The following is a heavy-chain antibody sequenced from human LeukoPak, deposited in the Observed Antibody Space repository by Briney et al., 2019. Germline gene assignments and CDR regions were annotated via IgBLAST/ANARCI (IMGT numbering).Heavy chain of an antibody. D-gene: IGHD6-19*01. CDR2: INHSGST. Sequence: SETLSLTCAVYGGSFSGYYWSWIRQPPGKGLEWIGEINHSGSTNYNPSLKSRVTISVDTSKNQFSLKLSSVTAADTAVYYCANIAVAGTIDYWGQGTLVTVSS. J-gene: IGHJ4*02. V-gene: IGHV4-34*01. CDR1: GGSFSGYY. CDR3: ANIAVAGTIDY.